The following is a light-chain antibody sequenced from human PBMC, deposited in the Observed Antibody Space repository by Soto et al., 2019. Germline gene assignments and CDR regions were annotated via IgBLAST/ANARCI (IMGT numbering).Light chain of an antibody. J-gene: IGKJ4*01. CDR3: QQYGSSPPLT. Sequence: EIVLTQSPGTLSLSPGERATLSCRASQSVTSTYLAWYQQKAGQAPRLLIYGASSRATGVPDRFSGNGSGTDFTLTITRLEPEDFALYYCQQYGSSPPLTFGGGTKVEIK. CDR2: GAS. CDR1: QSVTSTY. V-gene: IGKV3-20*01.